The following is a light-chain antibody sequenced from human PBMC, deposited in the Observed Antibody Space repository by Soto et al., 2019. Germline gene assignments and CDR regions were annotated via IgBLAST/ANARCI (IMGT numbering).Light chain of an antibody. CDR3: QQSYSSVT. J-gene: IGKJ3*01. CDR1: QNIGTY. V-gene: IGKV1-39*01. Sequence: DIQMTQSPSFLSAAVGDRVSITCRASQNIGTYLNWYKQRPGEAPKLLIYSASSLQSGVPPRFTGSGSETDFPLTITSLQREDFATYFCQQSYSSVTFGPGTKV. CDR2: SAS.